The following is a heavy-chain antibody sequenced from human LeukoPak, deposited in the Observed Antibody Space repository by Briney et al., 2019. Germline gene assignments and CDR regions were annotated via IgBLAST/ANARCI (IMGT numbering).Heavy chain of an antibody. CDR2: ISSSSSYI. CDR3: AREDYYDSSGPNAFDI. V-gene: IGHV3-21*01. J-gene: IGHJ3*02. D-gene: IGHD3-22*01. Sequence: TGGSLRLSCAASGFTFSSYSMNWVRQAPGKGLEWVSSISSSSSYIYYADSVKGRFTISRDNAKNSLYLQMNSLRAEDTAVYYCAREDYYDSSGPNAFDIWGQGTMVTVSS. CDR1: GFTFSSYS.